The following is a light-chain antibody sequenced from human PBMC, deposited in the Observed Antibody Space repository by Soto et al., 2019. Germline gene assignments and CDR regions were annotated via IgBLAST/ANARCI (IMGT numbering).Light chain of an antibody. CDR2: AAS. Sequence: IQLTQSPASLSASVGDRVTITCRASQDIAIFLDWYQQKTGQAPKLLIYAASTLYGGVPSRFSGSGSGTDFALTIPSLQAEEFATYYCQQLRMYPPTFGGGTKVEI. CDR1: QDIAIF. CDR3: QQLRMYPPT. J-gene: IGKJ4*01. V-gene: IGKV1-9*01.